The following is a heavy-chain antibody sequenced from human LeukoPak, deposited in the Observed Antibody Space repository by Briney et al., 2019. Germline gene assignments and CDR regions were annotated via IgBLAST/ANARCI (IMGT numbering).Heavy chain of an antibody. CDR1: GYSISSGYY. V-gene: IGHV4-38-2*01. Sequence: SETLSLXCAVSGYSISSGYYWGWILQPPRKGLEWIGSIYYSGSTYYNPSLKSRVTISVDTSKNQFSLKVSSVTAADTAVYYCARRGGDYSIDYWGQGTLVTVSS. J-gene: IGHJ4*02. CDR2: IYYSGST. D-gene: IGHD4-17*01. CDR3: ARRGGDYSIDY.